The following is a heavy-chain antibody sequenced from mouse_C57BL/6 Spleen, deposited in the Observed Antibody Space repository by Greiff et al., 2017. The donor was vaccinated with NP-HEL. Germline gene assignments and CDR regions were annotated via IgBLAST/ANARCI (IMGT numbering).Heavy chain of an antibody. CDR2: IDPNSGGT. D-gene: IGHD2-2*01. CDR3: ARGATMVTTTGDY. J-gene: IGHJ2*01. CDR1: GYTFTSYW. V-gene: IGHV1-72*01. Sequence: VQLQQSGAELVKPGASVKLSCKASGYTFTSYWMHWVKQRPGRGLEWIGRIDPNSGGTKYNEKFKSKATLTVDKPSSTAYMQLSSLTSEDSAVYYCARGATMVTTTGDYWGQDTTLTVSS.